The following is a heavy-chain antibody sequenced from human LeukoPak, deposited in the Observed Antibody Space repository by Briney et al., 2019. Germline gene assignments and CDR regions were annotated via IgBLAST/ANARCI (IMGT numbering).Heavy chain of an antibody. Sequence: SETLSLTCTVSGGSISSGSYYWSWIRQPAGKGLEWIGSIYYSGSTYYNPSLKSRVTISVDTSKNQFSLKLSSVTAADTAVYYCARDRYGSGTDYWGQGTLVTVSS. CDR1: GGSISSGSYY. D-gene: IGHD3-10*01. CDR2: IYYSGST. V-gene: IGHV4-39*07. CDR3: ARDRYGSGTDY. J-gene: IGHJ4*02.